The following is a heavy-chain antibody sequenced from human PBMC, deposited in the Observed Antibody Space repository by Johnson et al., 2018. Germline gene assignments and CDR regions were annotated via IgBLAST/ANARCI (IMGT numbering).Heavy chain of an antibody. CDR3: AREVGPIVVVTGEMLGV. J-gene: IGHJ6*02. V-gene: IGHV4-39*02. Sequence: QVQLQESGPGLVKPSETLSLTCTVSGGSMTRSSYYWGWIRPPPGKGLEWIGSIFYSGSTYYNPSLKSRVTISVDTSKNQFSLKLSSVTAADTAVYYCAREVGPIVVVTGEMLGVWGQGTTVTVSS. CDR2: IFYSGST. D-gene: IGHD2-21*02. CDR1: GGSMTRSSYY.